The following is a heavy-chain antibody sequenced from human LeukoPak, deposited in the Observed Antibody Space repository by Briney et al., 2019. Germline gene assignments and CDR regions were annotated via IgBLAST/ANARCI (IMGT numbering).Heavy chain of an antibody. CDR3: ATVRESVGTTFYADAFDI. CDR1: GYTFTDYY. J-gene: IGHJ3*02. D-gene: IGHD3-10*01. CDR2: VDPEDGET. V-gene: IGHV1-69-2*01. Sequence: ASVKVSCKASGYTFTDYYMHWVQQAPGKGLEWMGLVDPEDGETIYAEKFQGRVTITADTSTDTAYMELSSLRSEDTAVYYCATVRESVGTTFYADAFDIWGQGTMVTVSS.